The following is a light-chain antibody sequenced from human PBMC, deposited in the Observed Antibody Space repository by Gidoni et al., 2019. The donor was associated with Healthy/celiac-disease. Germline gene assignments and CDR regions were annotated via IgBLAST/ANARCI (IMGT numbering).Light chain of an antibody. CDR3: QSSDSSLSGWV. CDR2: GNS. Sequence: QTVLTQPHSVCGAPGQRVTISGTGSSSNIGGGYYVHWYQQLPGAAPKRLIYGNSNRPSGVPDRFSGSKSGTSASLAITGLQAEDEADYYCQSSDSSLSGWVFGGGTKLPVL. V-gene: IGLV1-40*01. J-gene: IGLJ3*02. CDR1: SSNIGGGYY.